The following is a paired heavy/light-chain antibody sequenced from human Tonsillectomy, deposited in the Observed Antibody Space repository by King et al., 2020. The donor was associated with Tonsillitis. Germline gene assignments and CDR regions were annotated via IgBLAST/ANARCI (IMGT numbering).Light chain of an antibody. CDR2: DDR. V-gene: IGLV3-21*02. CDR3: HVWDSGSDSGV. CDR1: NIETKS. Sequence: SYVLTQPPSVSVAPGETARITCGGNNIETKSVHWYQQKPGQAPVLVVYDDRERPSGIPERFSGSNSGDAATLTISTVEPGDEADFYCHVWDSGSDSGVFGGGTKLTVL. J-gene: IGLJ3*02.
Heavy chain of an antibody. CDR1: GFTVSSNY. CDR2: MYSGGSS. Sequence: EMQLVETGGGWIQPGGSLRLSCAASGFTVSSNYMSWVRQAPGKGLEWVSVMYSGGSSYYADSVKGRFTISRDSSMNTLYLQMNSLRAEDTGMYYCARVGRAGVFSGGPFEMWGQGTLVTVSS. CDR3: ARVGRAGVFSGGPFEM. V-gene: IGHV3-53*02. D-gene: IGHD3-16*01. J-gene: IGHJ3*02.